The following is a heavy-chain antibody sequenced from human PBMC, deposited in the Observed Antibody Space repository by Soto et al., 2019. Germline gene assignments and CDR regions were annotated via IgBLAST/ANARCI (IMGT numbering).Heavy chain of an antibody. D-gene: IGHD2-2*01. CDR2: INPSGGST. CDR3: ARRGDCISTSCSLDY. CDR1: GYTFTSYY. V-gene: IGHV1-46*01. J-gene: IGHJ4*02. Sequence: QVQLVQSGAEVKKPGASVKVSCKASGYTFTSYYIHWVRQAPGQGLEWMGIINPSGGSTTYAQKFKGRVTMTRDTSTSTDYMELSSLRSEDTAVYYCARRGDCISTSCSLDYWGQGTLVTVSS.